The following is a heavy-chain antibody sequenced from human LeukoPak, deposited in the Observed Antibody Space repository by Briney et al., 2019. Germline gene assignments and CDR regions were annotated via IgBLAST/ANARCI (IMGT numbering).Heavy chain of an antibody. J-gene: IGHJ6*02. V-gene: IGHV4-59*01. Sequence: SQTLSLTCSVSGGSISSYYWSWIRQPPGKGLEYIGYIYYSVSTNYNPSLKSRVTISVDTSKDQFSLNLTSVTAADTAVYYCARLKCISTTCPSRYVMDVWGQGTTVTVSS. D-gene: IGHD2-2*01. CDR2: IYYSVST. CDR1: GGSISSYY. CDR3: ARLKCISTTCPSRYVMDV.